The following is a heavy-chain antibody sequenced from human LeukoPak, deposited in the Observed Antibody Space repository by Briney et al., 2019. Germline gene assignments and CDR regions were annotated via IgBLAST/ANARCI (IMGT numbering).Heavy chain of an antibody. J-gene: IGHJ4*02. D-gene: IGHD2-21*01. CDR3: ARGHSPLHI. V-gene: IGHV1-69*05. Sequence: AASVKVSCKASGGTFSSYAISWVRQAPGQGLEWMGGIIPIFGTANYAQKFQGRVTITRNTSISTAYMELSSLRSEDTAVYYCARGHSPLHIWGQGTLVTVSS. CDR1: GGTFSSYA. CDR2: IIPIFGTA.